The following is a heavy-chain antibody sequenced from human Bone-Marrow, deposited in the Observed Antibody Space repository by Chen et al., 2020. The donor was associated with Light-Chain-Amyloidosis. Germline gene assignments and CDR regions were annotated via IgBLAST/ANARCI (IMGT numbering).Heavy chain of an antibody. CDR3: ARSRPFYGSGSYYTLWWFDP. Sequence: QVQLQQWGAGLLKPSETLSLTCAVYGGSFSGYYGSWIRQHPGKGLEWIGEINHSGSTNYNPSLKSRVTISVDTSKNQFSLKLSSVTAADTAVYYCARSRPFYGSGSYYTLWWFDPWGQGTMVTVSS. CDR1: GGSFSGYY. J-gene: IGHJ5*02. D-gene: IGHD3-10*01. V-gene: IGHV4-34*01. CDR2: INHSGST.